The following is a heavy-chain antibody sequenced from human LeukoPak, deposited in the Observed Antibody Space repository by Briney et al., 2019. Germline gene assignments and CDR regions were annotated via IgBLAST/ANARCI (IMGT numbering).Heavy chain of an antibody. CDR1: GFTFSSYG. Sequence: GGSLRLSCAASGFTFSSYGMHWVRQAPGKGLEWVAVISYDGSNKYYADSVKGRFTISRDNSKNTLYLQMNSLRPEDTAVYYCARDQQLAKGYNYYYYMDVWGKGTTVTVSS. CDR2: ISYDGSNK. V-gene: IGHV3-30*03. CDR3: ARDQQLAKGYNYYYYMDV. D-gene: IGHD6-6*01. J-gene: IGHJ6*03.